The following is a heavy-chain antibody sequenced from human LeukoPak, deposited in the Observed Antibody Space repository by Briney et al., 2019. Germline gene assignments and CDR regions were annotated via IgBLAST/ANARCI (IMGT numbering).Heavy chain of an antibody. CDR3: ARVGSGTPQDYFDY. J-gene: IGHJ4*02. Sequence: ASVKVSCKASGYTFTSYDINWVRQATGQGLEWMGWMNPNSGNTGYAQKLQGRVTMTRNTSISTAYMELSSLRSEDTAVYYCARVGSGTPQDYFDYWGQGTLVTVSS. V-gene: IGHV1-8*01. D-gene: IGHD1-26*01. CDR2: MNPNSGNT. CDR1: GYTFTSYD.